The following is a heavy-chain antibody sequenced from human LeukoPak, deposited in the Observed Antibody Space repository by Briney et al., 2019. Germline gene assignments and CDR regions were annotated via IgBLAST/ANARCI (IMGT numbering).Heavy chain of an antibody. J-gene: IGHJ4*02. CDR3: ARDRGYYDSSGYLAY. D-gene: IGHD3-22*01. CDR2: IYYSGST. Sequence: SETLSLTCTVSGGSISSSSYYWGWIRQPPGTGLEWIGSIYYSGSTYYNPSLKSRGTISVDTSKNQFSLKLSSVTAADTAVYYCARDRGYYDSSGYLAYWGQGTLVTVSS. V-gene: IGHV4-39*07. CDR1: GGSISSSSYY.